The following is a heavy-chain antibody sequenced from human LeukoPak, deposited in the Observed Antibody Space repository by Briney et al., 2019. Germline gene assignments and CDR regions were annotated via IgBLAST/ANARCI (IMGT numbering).Heavy chain of an antibody. CDR1: GFTFSSYA. Sequence: PGGSLRLSCSASGFTFSSYAMHWVRQAPGKGLEYVSAISSNGGSTYYADSVKGRFTISRDNSKNTLYLQMSSLSAEDTAVYYCVKDLGQQWLVSYFDYWGQGTLVTVSS. CDR3: VKDLGQQWLVSYFDY. D-gene: IGHD6-19*01. V-gene: IGHV3-64D*06. CDR2: ISSNGGST. J-gene: IGHJ4*02.